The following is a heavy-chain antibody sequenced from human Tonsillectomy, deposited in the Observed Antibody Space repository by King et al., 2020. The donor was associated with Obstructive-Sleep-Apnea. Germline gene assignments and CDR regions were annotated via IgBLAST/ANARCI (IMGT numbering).Heavy chain of an antibody. Sequence: VQLVESGGGVVQPGRSLRLSCAASGFTFSTYAMHWVRQAPDKGLHWVAVISYDGGNKYFADSVKGRFTNSRDNSKNTLYLQMNSLRPEDTAVYYCARVGGGYNTGWYNGMDVWGQGTTVTVYS. CDR1: GFTFSTYA. D-gene: IGHD5-24*01. V-gene: IGHV3-30*04. CDR3: ARVGGGYNTGWYNGMDV. J-gene: IGHJ6*02. CDR2: ISYDGGNK.